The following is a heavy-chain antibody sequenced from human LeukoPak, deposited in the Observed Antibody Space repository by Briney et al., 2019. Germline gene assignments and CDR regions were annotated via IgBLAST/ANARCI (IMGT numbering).Heavy chain of an antibody. V-gene: IGHV1-2*02. CDR2: INPNSGGT. D-gene: IGHD6-6*01. Sequence: ASVKVSCKASGYTFTGYYMHWVRQAAGQGLEWMGWINPNSGGTNYAQKFQGRVTMTRDTSISTAYMELSRLRSDDTAVYYCARVSIAARPNFDYWGQGTLVTVSS. CDR1: GYTFTGYY. J-gene: IGHJ4*02. CDR3: ARVSIAARPNFDY.